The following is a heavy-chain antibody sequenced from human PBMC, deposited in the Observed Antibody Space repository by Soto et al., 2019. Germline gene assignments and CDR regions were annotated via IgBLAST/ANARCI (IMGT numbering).Heavy chain of an antibody. CDR2: IDPSDSYT. CDR3: AREGNLEYSSSSSGYYYYYYGMDV. D-gene: IGHD6-6*01. Sequence: GESLKISCKGSGYSFTSYWISWVRQMPGKGLEWMGRIDPSDSYTNYSPSFQGHVTISADKSISTAYLQWSSLKASDTAMYYCAREGNLEYSSSSSGYYYYYYGMDVWGQGTTVTFSS. J-gene: IGHJ6*02. CDR1: GYSFTSYW. V-gene: IGHV5-10-1*01.